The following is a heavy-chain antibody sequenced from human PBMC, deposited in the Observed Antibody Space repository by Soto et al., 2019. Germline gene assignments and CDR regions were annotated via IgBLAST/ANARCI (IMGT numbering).Heavy chain of an antibody. Sequence: EVQLLESGGGLVQPGGSLRLSCAASGFTFSTYAMSWVRQAPGKGLEWVSSISRGGDNTYYAASVTGRFPISRDNSKNTLARQRNSRRPEDTAVYFCAKAGYCGGDGNSGARFFWYFDLWGRGTLVTVSS. CDR3: AKAGYCGGDGNSGARFFWYFDL. CDR1: GFTFSTYA. D-gene: IGHD2-21*02. J-gene: IGHJ2*01. CDR2: ISRGGDNT. V-gene: IGHV3-23*01.